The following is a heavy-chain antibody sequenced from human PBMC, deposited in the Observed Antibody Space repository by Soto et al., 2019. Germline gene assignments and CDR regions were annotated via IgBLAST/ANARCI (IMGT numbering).Heavy chain of an antibody. D-gene: IGHD2-8*02. J-gene: IGHJ4*02. CDR3: STTGGY. Sequence: PGGSLRLSCAASGFTFTSYAMSWVRQAPGRGLEWVATIRQDGGQMYYVDSVKGRFTISRDRAKNSLYLQMNSLTVEDTALYYCSTTGGYWGQGILVTVSS. V-gene: IGHV3-7*03. CDR1: GFTFTSYA. CDR2: IRQDGGQM.